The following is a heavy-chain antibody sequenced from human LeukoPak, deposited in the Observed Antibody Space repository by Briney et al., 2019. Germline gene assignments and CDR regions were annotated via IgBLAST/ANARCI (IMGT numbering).Heavy chain of an antibody. CDR3: AKDRYSSPRYFDY. J-gene: IGHJ4*02. Sequence: GGSLRLSCAASGFTFSSYAMSWVRQAPGKGLVWVSVISGSGDSTYYADSVKGRFTISRDNSKNTLYLQMNSLRAEDTALYHCAKDRYSSPRYFDYWGQGTLVTVSS. D-gene: IGHD6-19*01. V-gene: IGHV3-23*01. CDR2: ISGSGDST. CDR1: GFTFSSYA.